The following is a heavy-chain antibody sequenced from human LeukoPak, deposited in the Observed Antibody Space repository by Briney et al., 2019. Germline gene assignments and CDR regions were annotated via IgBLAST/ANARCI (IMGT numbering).Heavy chain of an antibody. V-gene: IGHV1-69*06. CDR3: ARPSMRYGEGYYYYMDV. CDR2: IIPIFGTA. CDR1: GYTFTSYY. D-gene: IGHD3-10*01. J-gene: IGHJ6*03. Sequence: VASVKVSCKASGYTFTSYYMHWVRQAPGQGLEWMGGIIPIFGTANYAQKFQGRVTITADKSTSTAYMELSSLRSEDTAVYYCARPSMRYGEGYYYYMDVWGKGTTVTVSS.